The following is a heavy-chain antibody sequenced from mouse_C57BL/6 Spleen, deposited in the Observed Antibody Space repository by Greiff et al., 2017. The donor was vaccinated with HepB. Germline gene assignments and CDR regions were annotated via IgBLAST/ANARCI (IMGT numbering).Heavy chain of an antibody. V-gene: IGHV1-39*01. J-gene: IGHJ3*01. Sequence: EVKLVESGPELVKPGASVKISCKASGYSFTDYNMNWVKQSNGKSLEWIGVINPNYGTTSYNQKFKGKATLTVDQSSSTAYMQLNSLTSEDSAVYYCARSGGNPAWFAYWGQGTLVTVSA. CDR3: ARSGGNPAWFAY. D-gene: IGHD2-1*01. CDR1: GYSFTDYN. CDR2: INPNYGTT.